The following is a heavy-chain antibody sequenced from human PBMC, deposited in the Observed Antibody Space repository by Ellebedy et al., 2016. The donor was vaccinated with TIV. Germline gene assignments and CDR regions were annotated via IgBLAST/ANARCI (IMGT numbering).Heavy chain of an antibody. Sequence: PGGSLRLSCAASGITFSSSAMRWVRQAPGKGLEWVSAISGSGGSTFYADSVKGRFTISRDNSKNTLYLQMNSLRAEDTDVYYCAKGSGPTGFDPWGQGTLVTVSS. CDR3: AKGSGPTGFDP. CDR2: ISGSGGST. V-gene: IGHV3-23*01. J-gene: IGHJ5*02. CDR1: GITFSSSA.